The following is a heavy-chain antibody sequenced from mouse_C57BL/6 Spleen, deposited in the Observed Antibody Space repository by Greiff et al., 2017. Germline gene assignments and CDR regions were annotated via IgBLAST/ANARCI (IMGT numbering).Heavy chain of an antibody. D-gene: IGHD2-4*01. J-gene: IGHJ2*01. V-gene: IGHV3-6*01. CDR3: ASPYDYDGGFDY. Sequence: ESGPGLVKPSQSLSLTCSVTGYSITSGYYWNWIRQFPGNKLEWMGYISYDGSNNYNPSLKNRISITRDTSKNQFFLKLNSVTTEDTATYYCASPYDYDGGFDYWGQGTTLTVSS. CDR2: ISYDGSN. CDR1: GYSITSGYY.